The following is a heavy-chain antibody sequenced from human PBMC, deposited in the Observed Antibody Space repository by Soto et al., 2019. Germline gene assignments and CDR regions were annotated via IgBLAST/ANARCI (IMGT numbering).Heavy chain of an antibody. D-gene: IGHD2-21*02. V-gene: IGHV3-21*01. CDR2: ISSRGDT. CDR3: AREETAWPLAYGLDV. J-gene: IGHJ6*02. CDR1: GFSFITYS. Sequence: WGSLRLSCAASGFSFITYSINWFRHSPWKGLEWVSSISSRGDTYYADSVKGRFTISRDNAKNSVSLQMDSLRAEDAAVYYCAREETAWPLAYGLDVWGQGTTVTVSS.